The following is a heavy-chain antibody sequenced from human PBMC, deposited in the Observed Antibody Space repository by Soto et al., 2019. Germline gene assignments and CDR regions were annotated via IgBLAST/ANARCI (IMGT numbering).Heavy chain of an antibody. V-gene: IGHV3-48*03. J-gene: IGHJ5*02. CDR2: ISSSGTTI. CDR3: ARDPGSSSSHWFDP. Sequence: VGSLRLSCAASGFTFSSYEMNWVRQAPGKGLEWVSYISSSGTTIYYSDSVKGRFTISRDNAKNSLYLQMNSLRAEDTAVYYCARDPGSSSSHWFDPWGQGTLVTVSS. CDR1: GFTFSSYE. D-gene: IGHD6-6*01.